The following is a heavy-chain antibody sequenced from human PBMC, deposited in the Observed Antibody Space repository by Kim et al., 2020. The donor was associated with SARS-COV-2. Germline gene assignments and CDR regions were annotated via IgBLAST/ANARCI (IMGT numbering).Heavy chain of an antibody. D-gene: IGHD2-15*01. J-gene: IGHJ6*01. V-gene: IGHV3-30*04. Sequence: GGSLRLSCAASGFTFSSYAMHWVRQAPGKGLEWVAVISYDGSNKYYADSVKGRFTISRDNSKNTLYLQMNSLRAEDTAVYYCARDLSYCSGGSCYLYYY. CDR2: ISYDGSNK. CDR1: GFTFSSYA. CDR3: ARDLSYCSGGSCYLYYY.